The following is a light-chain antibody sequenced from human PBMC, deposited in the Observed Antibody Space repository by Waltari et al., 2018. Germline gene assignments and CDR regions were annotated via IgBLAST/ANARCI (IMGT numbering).Light chain of an antibody. CDR2: DVS. CDR1: ISDVGGYNY. CDR3: SSYTSSSTLV. Sequence: QSALTQPASVSGSPGQSITLSCTGTISDVGGYNYASWYQQHPGKAPKLMIYDVSNRPSGVSIRFSGSKSGNTASLTISGLQAEDEADYYCSSYTSSSTLVFGGGTKLTVL. V-gene: IGLV2-14*03. J-gene: IGLJ3*02.